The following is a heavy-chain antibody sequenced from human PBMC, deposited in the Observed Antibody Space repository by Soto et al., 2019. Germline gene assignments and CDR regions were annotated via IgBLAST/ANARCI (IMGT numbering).Heavy chain of an antibody. Sequence: GGPRRLPVTAFGLTFINFAMPWVRKAPGKGLDWVSGISGSGSSTFYAAWVKGRFTTSRDNSKNTVYLQMSGLRTEDTALYYWAKASDIVSPFFDYWGQGTLVPSPQ. D-gene: IGHD3-16*02. J-gene: IGHJ4*02. CDR2: ISGSGSST. CDR1: GLTFINFA. CDR3: AKASDIVSPFFDY. V-gene: IGHV3-23*01.